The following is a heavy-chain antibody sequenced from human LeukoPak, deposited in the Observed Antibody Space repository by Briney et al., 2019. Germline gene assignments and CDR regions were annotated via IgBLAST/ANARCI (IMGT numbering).Heavy chain of an antibody. Sequence: SETLSLTCTVSGGSISSYYWSWIRQPPGKGLEWIGYIYTRGSTNYNPSLKSRVTISVDTSKNQFSLKLSSVTAADTAVYYCARHLALTGFDYWGQGTLVTVSS. D-gene: IGHD3-9*01. CDR2: IYTRGST. V-gene: IGHV4-4*09. CDR1: GGSISSYY. J-gene: IGHJ4*02. CDR3: ARHLALTGFDY.